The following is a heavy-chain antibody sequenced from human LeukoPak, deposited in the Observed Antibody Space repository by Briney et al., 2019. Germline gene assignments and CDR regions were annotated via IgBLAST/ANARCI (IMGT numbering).Heavy chain of an antibody. J-gene: IGHJ3*02. D-gene: IGHD5-18*01. CDR2: INHSGST. CDR1: GGSFSGYY. V-gene: IGHV4-34*01. CDR3: ARRDTAKYEDAFDI. Sequence: SETLSLTCAVCGGSFSGYYWSWIRQPPGKGLEWIGEINHSGSTNYNPSLKSRVTISVDTSKNQFSLKLSSVTAADTAVYYCARRDTAKYEDAFDIWGQGTMVTVSS.